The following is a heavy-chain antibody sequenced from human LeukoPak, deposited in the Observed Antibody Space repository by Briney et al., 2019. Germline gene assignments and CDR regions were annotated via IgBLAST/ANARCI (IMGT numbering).Heavy chain of an antibody. CDR1: GFTFSSYA. J-gene: IGHJ4*02. V-gene: IGHV3-30-3*01. CDR3: AKDPPQPRSSWFDY. CDR2: ISYDGSNK. D-gene: IGHD6-13*01. Sequence: AGGSLRLSCAASGFTFSSYAMHWVRQAPGKGLEWVAVISYDGSNKYYADSVKGRFTISRDNSKNTLYLQMNSLRAEDTAVYYCAKDPPQPRSSWFDYWGQGTLVTVSS.